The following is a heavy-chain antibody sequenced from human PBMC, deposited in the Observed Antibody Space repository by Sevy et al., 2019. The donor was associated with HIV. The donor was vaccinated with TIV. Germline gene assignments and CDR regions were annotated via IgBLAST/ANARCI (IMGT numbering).Heavy chain of an antibody. Sequence: GGSLRLSCAASGFTFSSYSMNWVRQAPGKGLEWVSSISSSSSYIYYADSVKGRFTISRDNAKNSLYLQMNSLRAEDTAVYYCARALIMVRGVPNWFDPWGQGTLVTVSS. CDR2: ISSSSSYI. J-gene: IGHJ5*02. D-gene: IGHD3-10*01. CDR1: GFTFSSYS. V-gene: IGHV3-21*01. CDR3: ARALIMVRGVPNWFDP.